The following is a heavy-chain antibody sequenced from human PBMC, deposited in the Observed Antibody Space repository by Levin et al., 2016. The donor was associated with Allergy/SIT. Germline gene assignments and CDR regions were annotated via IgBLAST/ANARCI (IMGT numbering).Heavy chain of an antibody. D-gene: IGHD1-1*01. CDR3: ARGWKVDAFDI. J-gene: IGHJ3*02. CDR1: GGSFSGYY. V-gene: IGHV4-34*01. CDR2: INHSGST. Sequence: SETLSLTCAVYGGSFSGYYWSWIRQPPGKGLEWIGEINHSGSTNYNPSLKSRVTISVDTSKNQFSLKLSSVTAADTAVYYCARGWKVDAFDIWGQGTMVTVSS.